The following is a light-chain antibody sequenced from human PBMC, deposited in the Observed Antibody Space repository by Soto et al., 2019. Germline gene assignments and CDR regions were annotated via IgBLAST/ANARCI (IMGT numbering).Light chain of an antibody. J-gene: IGLJ1*01. CDR1: SSDIGDYKY. V-gene: IGLV2-14*01. CDR2: VNS. CDR3: SSYTSSDTPYV. Sequence: QSALTQPASVSGPPGQSITISCTGTSSDIGDYKYVSWYQQHPDKAPKLIIFVNSNRPSGISDRFSASKSGNTASLTISGLQAEDEADYYCSSYTSSDTPYVFGTGTKVTVL.